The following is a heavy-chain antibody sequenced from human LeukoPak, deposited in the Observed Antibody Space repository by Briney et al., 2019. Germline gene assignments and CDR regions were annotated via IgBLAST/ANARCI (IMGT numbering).Heavy chain of an antibody. D-gene: IGHD2-2*01. CDR1: GFTFCTYW. V-gene: IGHV3-74*01. CDR3: ARDCRSTSCQPFDY. J-gene: IGHJ4*02. CDR2: INTDGTTT. Sequence: GGSLRLSCAASGFTFCTYWMHWVRQAPGKGLVWVSRINTDGTTTTYADSVKGRFTISRDNAKNTLYLQMNSLRAEDTAVYYCARDCRSTSCQPFDYWGQGTLVTVSS.